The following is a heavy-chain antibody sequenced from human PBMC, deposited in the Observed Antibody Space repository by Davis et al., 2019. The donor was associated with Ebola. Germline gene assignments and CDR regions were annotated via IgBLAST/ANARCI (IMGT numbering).Heavy chain of an antibody. V-gene: IGHV4-34*01. CDR3: ARRRSYSSSPLGY. J-gene: IGHJ4*02. CDR2: INHSGST. CDR1: GGFFSGYY. D-gene: IGHD6-13*01. Sequence: SETLSLTCAVYGGFFSGYYWSWIRQPPGKGLEWIGEINHSGSTNYNPSLKSRVTMSLDTSKNQFSLKLSSVTAADTAVYYCARRRSYSSSPLGYWGQGTLVTVSS.